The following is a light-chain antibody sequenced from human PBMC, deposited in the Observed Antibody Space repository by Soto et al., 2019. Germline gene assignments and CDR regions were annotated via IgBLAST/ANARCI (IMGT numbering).Light chain of an antibody. V-gene: IGLV1-51*01. CDR3: GTWDNSLSAV. J-gene: IGLJ2*01. Sequence: QSALTQPPSVSAAPGQKVTISCSGSSSNIGNNYVSWYQQLPGTAPKLLIYDNNVRPSGIPDRFSGSKSGTSATLDITGLQTGDEDDYYCGTWDNSLSAVFGGGTKLTVL. CDR1: SSNIGNNY. CDR2: DNN.